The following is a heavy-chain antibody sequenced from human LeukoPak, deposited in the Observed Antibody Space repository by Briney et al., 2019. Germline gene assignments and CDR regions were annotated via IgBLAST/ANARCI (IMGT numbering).Heavy chain of an antibody. CDR3: ARDTGRITIFGVVIASGAFDI. J-gene: IGHJ3*02. V-gene: IGHV4-59*01. CDR1: GGSISSYY. CDR2: IYYSGST. D-gene: IGHD3-3*01. Sequence: SETLSLTCTVSGGSISSYYWSWIRQPPGKGLERIGYIYYSGSTNYNPSLKSRVTISVDTSKNQFSLKLSSVTAADTAVYYCARDTGRITIFGVVIASGAFDIWGQGTMVTVSS.